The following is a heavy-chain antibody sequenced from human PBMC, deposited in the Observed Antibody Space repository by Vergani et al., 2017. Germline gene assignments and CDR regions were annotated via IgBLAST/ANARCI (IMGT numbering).Heavy chain of an antibody. CDR1: GGTFSSYA. CDR2: IIPIFGTA. CDR3: ARVVVITKGYYYYGMDV. D-gene: IGHD3-22*01. J-gene: IGHJ6*02. V-gene: IGHV1-69*13. Sequence: QVQLVQSGAEVKKPGSSVKVSCKASGGTFSSYAISWVRQAPGQGLEWMGRIIPIFGTANYAQKFQGRVTITAEESTSTAYMELSSLRSEDTAVYYCARVVVITKGYYYYGMDVWGQGTTVTVSS.